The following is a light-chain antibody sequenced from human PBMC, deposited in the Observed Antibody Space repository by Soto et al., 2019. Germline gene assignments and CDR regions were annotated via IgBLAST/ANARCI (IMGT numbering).Light chain of an antibody. CDR1: QGISNY. Sequence: DIQKTQSRSSLSASVGDRVTITCRASQGISNYLAWYQQKPGKVPKLLIYAASTLQSGVPSRFSGSGSGTDFTLTISSLQPEDVATYYCQKYNSALGWTFGHWTNLDIK. CDR2: AAS. J-gene: IGKJ1*01. CDR3: QKYNSALGWT. V-gene: IGKV1-27*01.